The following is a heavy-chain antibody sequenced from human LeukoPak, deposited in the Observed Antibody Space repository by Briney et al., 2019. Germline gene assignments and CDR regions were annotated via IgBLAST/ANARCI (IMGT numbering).Heavy chain of an antibody. J-gene: IGHJ4*02. D-gene: IGHD3-9*01. Sequence: PGGSLRLSCVASGFTYRRYSMNWVRQAPGKGLEWVSSISSSSSYIYYADSVKGRFTISRDNAKNSLYLQMNSLRAEDTAVYYCARDLDWTYYDILTGYFSPLDYWGQGTLVTVSS. CDR3: ARDLDWTYYDILTGYFSPLDY. CDR1: GFTYRRYS. V-gene: IGHV3-21*01. CDR2: ISSSSSYI.